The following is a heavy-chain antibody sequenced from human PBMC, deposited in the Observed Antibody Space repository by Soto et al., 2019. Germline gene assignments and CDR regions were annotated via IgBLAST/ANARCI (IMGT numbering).Heavy chain of an antibody. D-gene: IGHD3-10*01. V-gene: IGHV1-18*01. CDR3: ARAFFGNPHLGPDY. CDR2: ITTYTGNT. CDR1: GYTFTSYG. J-gene: IGHJ4*02. Sequence: QVQVVQSGAEVKKPGASVKVSCKTSGYTFTSYGITWARQAPGQGLEWMGWITTYTGNTNYAQNLQGRITMTTDTSTNTAYMELMSLRSDDTAVYYCARAFFGNPHLGPDYWGQGTLVTVSS.